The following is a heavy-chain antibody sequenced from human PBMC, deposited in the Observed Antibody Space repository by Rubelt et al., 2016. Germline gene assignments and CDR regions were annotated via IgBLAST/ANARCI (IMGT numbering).Heavy chain of an antibody. CDR3: ARDPSAAGELNWYFDL. CDR2: ISYDGSNK. D-gene: IGHD6-13*01. V-gene: IGHV3-30*04. Sequence: GKGLEWVAVISYDGSNKYYADSVKGRFTISRDNSKNTLYLQMNSLRAEDTAVYYCARDPSAAGELNWYFDLWGRGTLVTVSS. J-gene: IGHJ2*01.